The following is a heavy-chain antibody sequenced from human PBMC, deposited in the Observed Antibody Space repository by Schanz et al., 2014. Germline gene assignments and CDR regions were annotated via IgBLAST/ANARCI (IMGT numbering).Heavy chain of an antibody. V-gene: IGHV1-46*01. D-gene: IGHD5-12*01. CDR1: GYTFTSYY. CDR3: ARAAYGGYTSTPLRY. CDR2: IIPILDIT. Sequence: QVQLVQSGAEVKKPGASVKVSCKASGYTFTSYYMHWVRQAPGQGLEWMGTIIPILDITSYAQRFQGRVTVTRDTSTSTVYMELSSLRSEDTAVYYCARAAYGGYTSTPLRYWGQGTLVTVSS. J-gene: IGHJ4*02.